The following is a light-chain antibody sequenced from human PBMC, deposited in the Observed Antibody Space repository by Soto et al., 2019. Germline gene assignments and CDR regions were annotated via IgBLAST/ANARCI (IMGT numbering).Light chain of an antibody. J-gene: IGKJ2*01. CDR2: HAS. Sequence: EIVLTQSPGTLSLSPGETATLSCRASQSVSSNYLAWYQRSPGQAPRLLIYHASSRATGIPDRFSGSGSGTDFTLTISRLEPEDFAVYYCQQYGGSPYTFGLGTKLEIK. CDR3: QQYGGSPYT. CDR1: QSVSSNY. V-gene: IGKV3-20*01.